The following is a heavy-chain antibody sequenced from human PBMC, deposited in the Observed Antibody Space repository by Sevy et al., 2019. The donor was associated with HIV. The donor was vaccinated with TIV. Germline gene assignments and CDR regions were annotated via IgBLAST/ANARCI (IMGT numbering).Heavy chain of an antibody. CDR1: GFTFSSYG. CDR3: AKPPGGYYDFWSGPDRFDAFDI. J-gene: IGHJ3*02. V-gene: IGHV3-30*18. Sequence: GGSLRLSCAASGFTFSSYGMHWVRQAPGKGLEWVAVISYDGSNKYYADSVKGRFTTSRDNSKNTLYLQMNSLRAEDTAVYYCAKPPGGYYDFWSGPDRFDAFDIWGQGTMVTVSS. CDR2: ISYDGSNK. D-gene: IGHD3-3*01.